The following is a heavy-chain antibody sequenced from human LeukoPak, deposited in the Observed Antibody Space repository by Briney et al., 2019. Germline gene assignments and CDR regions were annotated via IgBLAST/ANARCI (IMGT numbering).Heavy chain of an antibody. J-gene: IGHJ4*02. Sequence: PGGSLRLSCAAPGFTFRSYSMNSVRQAPGKGLEWVSSISSSSSYIYYADSVKGRFTISRDNAKNSLYLQMNSLRAEDTAVYYCARPPAPPLYCFDYWGQGTLVTVSS. D-gene: IGHD2-2*01. CDR1: GFTFRSYS. CDR3: ARPPAPPLYCFDY. V-gene: IGHV3-21*01. CDR2: ISSSSSYI.